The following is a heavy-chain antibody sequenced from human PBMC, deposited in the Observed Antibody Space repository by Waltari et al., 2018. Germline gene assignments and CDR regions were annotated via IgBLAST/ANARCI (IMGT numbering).Heavy chain of an antibody. J-gene: IGHJ6*02. CDR1: GGTFRSYA. D-gene: IGHD3-22*01. V-gene: IGHV1-69*12. Sequence: QVQLVQSGAEVKKPGSSVKVACTASGGTFRSYAISWVRQAPGQGLEWRGGIIPILGTANDAQKFQGRVTITADESTSTAYMELSSLRSEDTAVYYCARDRITMNGMDVWGQGTTVTVSS. CDR3: ARDRITMNGMDV. CDR2: IIPILGTA.